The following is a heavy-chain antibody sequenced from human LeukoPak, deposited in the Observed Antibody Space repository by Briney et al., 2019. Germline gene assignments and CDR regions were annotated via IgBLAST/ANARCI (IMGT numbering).Heavy chain of an antibody. J-gene: IGHJ4*02. CDR2: FYTSATP. V-gene: IGHV4-61*02. CDR1: GGSISRGSYF. CDR3: ARGGIPDY. Sequence: SETPSLTCTVSGGSISRGSYFWSWIRQPAGKGLEWIGRFYTSATPNYNPSLKSRVTISVDTSRNQFSLKLSSVTAADTAVYYCARGGIPDYWGQGILVTVSS. D-gene: IGHD2-21*01.